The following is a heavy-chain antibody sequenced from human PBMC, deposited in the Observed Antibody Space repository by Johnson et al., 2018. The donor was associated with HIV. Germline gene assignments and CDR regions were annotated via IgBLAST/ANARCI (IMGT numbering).Heavy chain of an antibody. CDR2: IDWNGRRT. Sequence: VQLVESGGGLVQPGGSLRLSCEGFKFIFGDHGLSWVRQVPGKGLEWVSGIDWNGRRTAYADSVKGRCTISRDNDRNSLYLQVNNLRVEDTALYFCVRRDSGSLSFDLWGQGTMVIVSS. CDR3: VRRDSGSLSFDL. CDR1: KFIFGDHG. D-gene: IGHD1-26*01. V-gene: IGHV3-20*04. J-gene: IGHJ3*01.